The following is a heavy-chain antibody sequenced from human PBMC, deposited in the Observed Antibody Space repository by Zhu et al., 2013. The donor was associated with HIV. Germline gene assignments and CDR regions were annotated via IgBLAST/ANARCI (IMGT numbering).Heavy chain of an antibody. CDR3: ARDHNSGYYSYFDY. CDR1: GGTFSSHG. CDR2: IIPMFGTA. V-gene: IGHV1-69*12. J-gene: IGHJ4*02. D-gene: IGHD3-22*01. Sequence: QVQLVQSGAEVKKPGSSVKVSCTASGGTFSSHGISWVRQAPGQGLEWMGGIIPMFGTANYAQKFQGRVTITADESTSTAYMQLSSLRSEDTAVYYCARDHNSGYYSYFDYWGQGTLVTVSS.